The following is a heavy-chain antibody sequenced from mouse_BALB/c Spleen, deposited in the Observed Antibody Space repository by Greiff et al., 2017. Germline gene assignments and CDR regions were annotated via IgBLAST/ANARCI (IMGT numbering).Heavy chain of an antibody. CDR1: GYTFTSYT. J-gene: IGHJ3*01. Sequence: VQLQQSGAELARPGASVKMSCKASGYTFTSYTMHWVKQRPGRGLEWIGYINPSSGYTNYNQKFKDKATLTADKSSSTASMQLSSLTSEDSAVYYCARTGLSAAWFAYWGQGTLVTVSA. V-gene: IGHV1-4*01. CDR3: ARTGLSAAWFAY. CDR2: INPSSGYT. D-gene: IGHD3-1*01.